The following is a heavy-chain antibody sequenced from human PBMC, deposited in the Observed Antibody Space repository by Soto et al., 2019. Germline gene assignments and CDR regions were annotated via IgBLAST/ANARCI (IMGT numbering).Heavy chain of an antibody. D-gene: IGHD3-10*01. CDR1: GFTFSSYA. Sequence: GGSLRLSCAASGFTFSSYAMSWVRQAPGKGLEWVSAISGSGGSTYYADSVKGRFTISRDNSKNTLYLQMNSLRAEDTAVYYCAKDRLVVRGIRDWFDPWGQGTLVTVSS. CDR2: ISGSGGST. CDR3: AKDRLVVRGIRDWFDP. J-gene: IGHJ5*02. V-gene: IGHV3-23*01.